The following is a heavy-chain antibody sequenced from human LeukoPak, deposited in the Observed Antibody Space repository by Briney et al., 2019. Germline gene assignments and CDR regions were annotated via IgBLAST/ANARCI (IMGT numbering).Heavy chain of an antibody. J-gene: IGHJ5*02. CDR2: ISSSSSYI. CDR1: GFTFSSYS. Sequence: GGSLRLSCAASGFTFSSYSMNWVRQAPGKELEWVSSISSSSSYIYYADSVKGRFTISRDNAKNSLYLQMNSLRGEDTAVYYCARVCNTGDNWFDPWGQETLVTVSS. CDR3: ARVCNTGDNWFDP. V-gene: IGHV3-21*01.